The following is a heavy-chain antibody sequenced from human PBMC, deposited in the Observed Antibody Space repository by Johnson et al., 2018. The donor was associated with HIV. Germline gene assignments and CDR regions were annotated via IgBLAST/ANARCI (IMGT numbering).Heavy chain of an antibody. V-gene: IGHV3-23*04. J-gene: IGHJ3*02. CDR2: ISGSGGST. CDR1: GFTFSSSG. D-gene: IGHD1-7*01. Sequence: VQLVESGGGVVQRGGSLRVSCAASGFTFSSSGLSWVRQAPGKGLEWVSAISGSGGSTFYADTMKGRFTISRDNSKSTLYLQMNSLRAEDTAVYYCARRGNYLADAFDIWGQGTMVTVSS. CDR3: ARRGNYLADAFDI.